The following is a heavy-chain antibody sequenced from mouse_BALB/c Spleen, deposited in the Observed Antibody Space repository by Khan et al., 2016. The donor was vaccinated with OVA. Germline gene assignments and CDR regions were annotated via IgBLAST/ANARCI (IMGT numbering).Heavy chain of an antibody. D-gene: IGHD1-1*01. J-gene: IGHJ2*01. V-gene: IGHV14-1*02. CDR1: GFNIKDYY. Sequence: VQLQQSGAELVRPGALVKLSCTASGFNIKDYYIHWVKQRPEQGLEWIGWIDPENGNTKYDPKFQGKATITADTSSNTPYLQLHSLTSEDTAVYDGASFFRSNVDYWGQGTTLTVSS. CDR3: ASFFRSNVDY. CDR2: IDPENGNT.